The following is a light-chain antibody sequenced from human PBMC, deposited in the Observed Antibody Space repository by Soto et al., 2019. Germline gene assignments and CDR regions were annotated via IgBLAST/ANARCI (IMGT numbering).Light chain of an antibody. CDR2: DVS. CDR1: SSDVGGYNY. CDR3: SSYTSSSTPV. V-gene: IGLV2-14*01. J-gene: IGLJ2*01. Sequence: QSALTQPASVSGSPGQSFTISCTGTSSDVGGYNYVSWYQQHPGKAPKVMIYDVSNRPSGVSNRFSGSKSGNTASLTISGLQAEDEADYYCSSYTSSSTPVFGGGTKVTVL.